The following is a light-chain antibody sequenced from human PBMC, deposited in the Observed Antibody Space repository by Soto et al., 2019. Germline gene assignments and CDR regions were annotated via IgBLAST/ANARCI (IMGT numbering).Light chain of an antibody. Sequence: EVVLTQSPGTLSLSPGEGATLSCRASRSVSSYLAWYQQKSGQAPRLLIYGASKRATGIPDRFSGSGSGTDFSLTISRLEPEDFAVYYCHQYDNAPQTYGQGTKV. J-gene: IGKJ2*01. V-gene: IGKV3-20*01. CDR2: GAS. CDR1: RSVSSY. CDR3: HQYDNAPQT.